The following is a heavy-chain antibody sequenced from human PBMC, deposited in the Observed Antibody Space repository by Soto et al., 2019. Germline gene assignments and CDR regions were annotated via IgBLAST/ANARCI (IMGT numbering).Heavy chain of an antibody. D-gene: IGHD3-22*01. J-gene: IGHJ4*02. CDR3: ARDDSNDHFDY. Sequence: QIQLVQSGAEVKKPGASVKVSCKASGYTFSNHGISWVRQAPGQGLEWMGWNSAYNGNTNYAQKFQGRVTMPTDTSTSTAYMELRSLRSDDTAVYYCARDDSNDHFDYWGQGTLVTVSS. CDR1: GYTFSNHG. V-gene: IGHV1-18*01. CDR2: NSAYNGNT.